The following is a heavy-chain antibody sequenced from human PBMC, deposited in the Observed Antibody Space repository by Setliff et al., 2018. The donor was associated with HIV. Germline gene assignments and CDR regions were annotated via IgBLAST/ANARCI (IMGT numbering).Heavy chain of an antibody. D-gene: IGHD3-10*01. V-gene: IGHV4-39*07. J-gene: IGHJ4*02. CDR1: GGSISSSSYY. CDR3: ARGDITMVRGVIYGYFDY. Sequence: SETLSLTCTVSGGSISSSSYYWGWIRQPPGKGLEWIGSIYYSGSTNYNPSLKSRVTISVDTSKNQFSLKLSSVTAADTAVYYCARGDITMVRGVIYGYFDYWGQGTLVTVSS. CDR2: IYYSGST.